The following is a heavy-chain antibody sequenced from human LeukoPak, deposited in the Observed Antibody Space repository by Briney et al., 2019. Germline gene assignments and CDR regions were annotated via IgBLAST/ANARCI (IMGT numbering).Heavy chain of an antibody. CDR1: GFIFKNFG. D-gene: IGHD3-10*01. CDR2: MCYDGSDK. Sequence: GGSLTLSCASSGFIFKNFGMHWVRQAPGKGLEWVATMCYDGSDKSYADSVKGRFTISRDNSKKTLYLQMNSLKTEDTAVYYCARGPSYGSGTYPANWFDPWGQGTLVIVSS. J-gene: IGHJ5*02. V-gene: IGHV3-33*01. CDR3: ARGPSYGSGTYPANWFDP.